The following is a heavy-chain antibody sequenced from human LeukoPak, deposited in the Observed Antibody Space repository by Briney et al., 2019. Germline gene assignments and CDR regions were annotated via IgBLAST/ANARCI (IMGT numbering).Heavy chain of an antibody. V-gene: IGHV3-21*01. D-gene: IGHD1-1*01. CDR3: ARGGSGNWNAPFDY. CDR2: ISSSSSYT. Sequence: KTGGSLRLSCAASGFTFSSYSMNWVRQAPGKGLEWVSSISSSSSYTYYADSVKGRFTISRDNAKNSLYLQMNSLRAEDTAVYYCARGGSGNWNAPFDYWGQGTLVTVSS. CDR1: GFTFSSYS. J-gene: IGHJ4*02.